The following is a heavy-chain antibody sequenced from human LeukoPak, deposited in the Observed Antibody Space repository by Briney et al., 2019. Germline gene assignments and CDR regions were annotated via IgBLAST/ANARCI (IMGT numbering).Heavy chain of an antibody. J-gene: IGHJ5*02. D-gene: IGHD1-20*01. Sequence: SSETLSLTCTVSGGSISDYYWSWIRQPPGKGLEWIGYSHYSGSTNYNSSLKSRVTISVDTSKNQFSLKLSSVTAADTAVYYCARRRGGITGTALNWFDPWGQGTLVTVSS. CDR1: GGSISDYY. CDR2: SHYSGST. CDR3: ARRRGGITGTALNWFDP. V-gene: IGHV4-59*08.